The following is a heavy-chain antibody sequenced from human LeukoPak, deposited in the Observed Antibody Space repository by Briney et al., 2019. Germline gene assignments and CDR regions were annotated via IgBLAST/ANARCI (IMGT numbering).Heavy chain of an antibody. D-gene: IGHD6-19*01. V-gene: IGHV3-48*01. J-gene: IGHJ4*02. CDR1: GFTFSSYS. Sequence: GGSLRLSCAASGFTFSSYSMNWVRQAPGKGLEWVSYISSSSSTIYYADSVKGRFTISRDNAKNSLYLQMNSLRAEDTAVYYCARATYSSGWYVMDYWGQGTLVTVSS. CDR3: ARATYSSGWYVMDY. CDR2: ISSSSSTI.